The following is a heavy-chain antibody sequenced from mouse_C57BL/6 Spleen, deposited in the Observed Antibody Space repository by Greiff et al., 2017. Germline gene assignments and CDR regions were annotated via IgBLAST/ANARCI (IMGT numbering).Heavy chain of an antibody. J-gene: IGHJ2*01. D-gene: IGHD1-1*01. CDR1: GYTFTSYW. CDR2: IHPNSGST. V-gene: IGHV1-64*01. CDR3: ARDYYGSSYGY. Sequence: QVQLQQPGAELVKPGASVKLSCKASGYTFTSYWMHWVKQRPGQGLEWIGMIHPNSGSTNYNEKFKSKATLTVDKSYSTAYMQLSSLTSEDSAVYYCARDYYGSSYGYWGQGTTLTVSS.